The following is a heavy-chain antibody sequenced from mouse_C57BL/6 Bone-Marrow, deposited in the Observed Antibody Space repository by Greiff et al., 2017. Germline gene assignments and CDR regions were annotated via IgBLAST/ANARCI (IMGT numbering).Heavy chain of an antibody. Sequence: VKLQQPGAELVKPGASVKLSCKASGYTFTSYWMQWVKQRPGQGLEWIGEIDPSDSYTNYNQKFKGKATLTVDTSSSTAYMQLSSLTSEDSAVYYCARLYGRAMDYWGQGTSVTVSS. CDR3: ARLYGRAMDY. CDR1: GYTFTSYW. D-gene: IGHD1-1*01. CDR2: IDPSDSYT. J-gene: IGHJ4*01. V-gene: IGHV1-50*01.